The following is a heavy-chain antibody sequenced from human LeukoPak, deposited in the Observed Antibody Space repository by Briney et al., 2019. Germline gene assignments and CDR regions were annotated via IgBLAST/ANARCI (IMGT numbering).Heavy chain of an antibody. CDR1: GXTFTTSW. V-gene: IGHV5-51*01. Sequence: PGESLKISCKGSGXTFTTSWIAWVRQMPGKGLEWMGIIYPSDSDTRYSPSFQGQVTLSADKSISTAYLQWSSLKASDTAMYYCARLNDGFDIWGQGTMVTVSS. J-gene: IGHJ3*02. CDR3: ARLNDGFDI. CDR2: IYPSDSDT.